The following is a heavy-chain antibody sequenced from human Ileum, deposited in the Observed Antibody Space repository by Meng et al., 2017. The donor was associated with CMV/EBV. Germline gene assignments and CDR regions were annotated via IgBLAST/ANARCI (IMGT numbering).Heavy chain of an antibody. Sequence: GSLRLSCTVSGDSIGSSCWRWIRQPPGKGLEWIGYLHYSGSTDYNPSLKSRVTISRDTSKNQFSLKLSSVTAADTAVYFCARGHTLMVTPFDYWGQGTLVDVAS. CDR2: LHYSGST. J-gene: IGHJ4*02. CDR3: ARGHTLMVTPFDY. D-gene: IGHD5-18*01. CDR1: GDSIGSSC. V-gene: IGHV4-59*01.